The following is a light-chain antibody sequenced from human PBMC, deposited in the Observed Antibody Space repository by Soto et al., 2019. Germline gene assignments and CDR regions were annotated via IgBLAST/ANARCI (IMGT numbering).Light chain of an antibody. J-gene: IGKJ2*01. CDR3: QQYYSTPPYT. CDR2: WAS. Sequence: DIVMTQSPDSLAVSLGERATINCKSRQSVLYSSNNKNYLAWYQKKAGQPPKLLIYWASTRESGVPDRFSGSGSGTDFTLTISSLQAEDVAVYYCQQYYSTPPYTFGQGTKLEIK. CDR1: QSVLYSSNNKNY. V-gene: IGKV4-1*01.